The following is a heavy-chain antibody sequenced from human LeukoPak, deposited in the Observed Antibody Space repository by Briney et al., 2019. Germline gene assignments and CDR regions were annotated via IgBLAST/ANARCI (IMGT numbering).Heavy chain of an antibody. CDR1: GFTFSSYG. D-gene: IGHD3-10*01. CDR3: ASVVRGVVSAFDI. Sequence: GGSLRLSCAASGFTFSSYGMSWVRQAPGKGLEWVSAISGSGGSTYYADSVKGRFTISRDNSKNTLYLQMNSLRAEDTAVYYCASVVRGVVSAFDIWGQGTMVTVSS. CDR2: ISGSGGST. J-gene: IGHJ3*02. V-gene: IGHV3-23*01.